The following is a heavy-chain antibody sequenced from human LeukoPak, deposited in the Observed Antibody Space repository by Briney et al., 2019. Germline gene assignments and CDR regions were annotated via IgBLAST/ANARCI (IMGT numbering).Heavy chain of an antibody. CDR1: GYTFTSYG. J-gene: IGHJ4*02. D-gene: IGHD3-22*01. CDR2: IGAYNGNT. CDR3: ARDLHYYDSSGYYLDY. Sequence: GASVKVSCKASGYTFTSYGISWVRQAPGQGLEWMGWIGAYNGNTNYAQKLQGRVTMTTDTSTSTAYMELRSLRSDDTAVYYCARDLHYYDSSGYYLDYWGQGTLVTVSS. V-gene: IGHV1-18*01.